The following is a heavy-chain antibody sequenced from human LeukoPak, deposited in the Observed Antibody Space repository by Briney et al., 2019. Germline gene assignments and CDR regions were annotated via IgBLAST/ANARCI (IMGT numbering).Heavy chain of an antibody. V-gene: IGHV3-48*04. CDR2: ISSTSSII. CDR3: AKVLYDILTGSDDY. D-gene: IGHD3-9*01. Sequence: GGSLRLSCAASGFTFGTYSMNWVRQAPGKGLEWVSYISSTSSIIYYADSVKGRFAISRDNAKNSLYLQMNSLRAEDTAVYYCAKVLYDILTGSDDYWGQGTLVTVSS. J-gene: IGHJ4*02. CDR1: GFTFGTYS.